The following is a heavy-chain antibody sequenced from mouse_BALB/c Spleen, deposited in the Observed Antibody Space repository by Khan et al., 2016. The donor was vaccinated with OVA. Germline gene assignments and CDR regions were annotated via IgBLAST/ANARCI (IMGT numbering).Heavy chain of an antibody. D-gene: IGHD1-1*01. CDR1: GYTFTSYS. CDR3: ASDCHSCGSSGAFDY. V-gene: IGHV1-4*01. CDR2: INPNNAYT. Sequence: VQLQESGAELAGPGASVKMSCTASGYTFTSYSMHWIKQRPGQGLEWIGNINPNNAYTNYNPRFKDKATLTADQPTNTSYMHLRSLPSEDSADYCCASDCHSCGSSGAFDYWGQGTSVTVSS. J-gene: IGHJ4*01.